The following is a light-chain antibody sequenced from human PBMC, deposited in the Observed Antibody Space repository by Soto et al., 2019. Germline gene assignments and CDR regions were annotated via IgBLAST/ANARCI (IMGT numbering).Light chain of an antibody. CDR3: QQYGSSPPIT. Sequence: EIMLKQSPGTLSLSPGERATLSCRASQSVSSSYLAWYQQKPGQAPRLLIYGASSRATGIPDRFSGSGSGTDFTLTISRLEPEDFAVYYCQQYGSSPPITFGQGTRLEIK. J-gene: IGKJ5*01. V-gene: IGKV3-20*01. CDR2: GAS. CDR1: QSVSSSY.